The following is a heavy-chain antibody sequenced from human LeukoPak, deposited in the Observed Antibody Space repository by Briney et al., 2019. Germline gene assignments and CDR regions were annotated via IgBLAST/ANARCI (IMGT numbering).Heavy chain of an antibody. D-gene: IGHD2-2*03. CDR2: MSYDGNKK. V-gene: IGHV3-30-3*01. J-gene: IGHJ4*02. CDR3: ARGAVGYCTGSSCYLAGDY. Sequence: GGSLRLSCAASGFTFSSYWMSWVRQAPGKGLEWVSVMSYDGNKKYYADSVKGRFTISRDNSKNTLYMEMNSRRAEDTAVYYCARGAVGYCTGSSCYLAGDYWGQGTLVTVSS. CDR1: GFTFSSYW.